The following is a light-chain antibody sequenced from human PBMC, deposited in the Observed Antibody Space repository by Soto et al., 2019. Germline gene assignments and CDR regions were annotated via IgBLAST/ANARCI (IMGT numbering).Light chain of an antibody. CDR2: SAS. V-gene: IGKV1-27*01. CDR1: QDISNH. Sequence: DFQMTQSPSSLSASVGDRVTISCRASQDISNHVAWYQQKSGKPPKLLIYSASTLHSGVPSRFSGSGSETNFILTISSLQPEDFATYYCQRLVSAPWAFGQGTKV. J-gene: IGKJ1*01. CDR3: QRLVSAPWA.